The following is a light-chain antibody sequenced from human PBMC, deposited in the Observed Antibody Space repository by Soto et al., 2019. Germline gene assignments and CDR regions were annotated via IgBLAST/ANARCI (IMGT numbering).Light chain of an antibody. CDR3: SSFADTKNSV. Sequence: QSALTQPSTLSGSPGRSITISCTGTISDVGRFNYVSWYQHHPGRAPKLLIYGVSHRPSGVSTRFSGSKSGNTASLTISGLQAEDEAYYYCSSFADTKNSVFGPGTKVTVL. CDR2: GVS. V-gene: IGLV2-14*01. J-gene: IGLJ1*01. CDR1: ISDVGRFNY.